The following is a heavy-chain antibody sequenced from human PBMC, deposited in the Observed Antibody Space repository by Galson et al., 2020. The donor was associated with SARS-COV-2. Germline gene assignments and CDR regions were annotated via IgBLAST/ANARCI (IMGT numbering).Heavy chain of an antibody. CDR3: ARDRLVDYYGRDV. CDR1: GYTFTGYY. Sequence: ASVKVSCKASGYTFTGYYMHWVRQAPGQGLEWMGWINPNSGGTNYAQKFQGRVTMTRDTSISTAYMELSRLRSDDTAVYYCARDRLVDYYGRDVWGQGTTVTVSS. CDR2: INPNSGGT. J-gene: IGHJ6*02. V-gene: IGHV1-2*02. D-gene: IGHD2-15*01.